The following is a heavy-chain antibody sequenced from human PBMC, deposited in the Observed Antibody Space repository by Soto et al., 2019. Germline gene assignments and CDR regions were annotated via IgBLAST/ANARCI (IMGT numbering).Heavy chain of an antibody. CDR3: ARRSFDDKRFDN. D-gene: IGHD3-9*01. J-gene: IGHJ4*02. CDR2: IYHRGST. V-gene: IGHV4-4*02. Sequence: QVQLQESGPGLVKPSGTLSLTCAVSGGSISSSCWWSWVRQSPGKGLEWIGEIYHRGSTNYTPSLKSRVTISVDKSKNQFSLKLNSVTAADTALYYCARRSFDDKRFDNWGQGTLVTVSS. CDR1: GGSISSSCW.